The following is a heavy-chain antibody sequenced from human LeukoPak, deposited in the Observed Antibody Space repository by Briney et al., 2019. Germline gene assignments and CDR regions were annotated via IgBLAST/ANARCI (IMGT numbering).Heavy chain of an antibody. D-gene: IGHD1-26*01. CDR3: ASRGSYGGGWFDP. CDR2: ISSSSSSYI. Sequence: PGGSLRLSCAASGFTFSSYSMNWVRQAPGKGLEWVSSISSSSSSYIYYADSVKGRFTISRDNAKNSLYLQMNSLRAEDTAVYYCASRGSYGGGWFDPWGQGTLVTVSS. J-gene: IGHJ5*02. CDR1: GFTFSSYS. V-gene: IGHV3-21*01.